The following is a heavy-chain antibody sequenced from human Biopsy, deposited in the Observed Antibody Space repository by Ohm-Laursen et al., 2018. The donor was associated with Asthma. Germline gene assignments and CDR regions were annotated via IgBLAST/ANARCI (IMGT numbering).Heavy chain of an antibody. CDR1: GYTLNSAG. CDR2: ISVYNGNT. D-gene: IGHD3-10*01. V-gene: IGHV1-18*01. J-gene: IGHJ6*02. CDR3: ARAVDYSHYYGIDV. Sequence: LVEVSCKTSGYTLNSAGITWVRQAPGQGLEWMGWISVYNGNTKVAQKLQDRVTMITDTSTSTAYMELRSLRSDDTAVYFCARAVDYSHYYGIDVWGQGTTVTVS.